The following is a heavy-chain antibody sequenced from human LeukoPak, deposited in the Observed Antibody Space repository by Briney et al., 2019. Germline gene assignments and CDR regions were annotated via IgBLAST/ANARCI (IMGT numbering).Heavy chain of an antibody. J-gene: IGHJ4*02. CDR3: ARDLRSSGWFYFDY. D-gene: IGHD6-19*01. V-gene: IGHV4-34*01. Sequence: GSLRLSCAASGFTLSTYSMNWIRQPPGKGLEWIGEINHSGSTDYNPSLKSRVTITVDTYNSQFSLKLTSVTAADTAVYYCARDLRSSGWFYFDYWGQGTLVTVTS. CDR2: INHSGST. CDR1: GFTLSTYS.